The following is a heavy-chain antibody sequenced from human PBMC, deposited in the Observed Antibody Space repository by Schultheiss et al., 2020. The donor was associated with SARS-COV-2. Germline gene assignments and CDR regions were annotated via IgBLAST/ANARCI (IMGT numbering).Heavy chain of an antibody. D-gene: IGHD2-15*01. CDR1: EYRFTDYW. Sequence: GGSLRLSCKGSEYRFTDYWIGWVRQMPGKGLEWMGIIDPGDSDTRYSPSFQGQVTISADKSISTAYLQWSSLKASDTAMYYCARPGPCWGGSCYIDYWGQGTLVTVSS. CDR2: IDPGDSDT. V-gene: IGHV5-51*01. CDR3: ARPGPCWGGSCYIDY. J-gene: IGHJ4*02.